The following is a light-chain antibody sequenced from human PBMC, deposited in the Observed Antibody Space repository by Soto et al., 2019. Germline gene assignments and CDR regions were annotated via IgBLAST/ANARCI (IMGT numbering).Light chain of an antibody. CDR1: NTDLGVYGY. CDR2: DVN. V-gene: IGLV2-14*01. CDR3: FSKISGFVYG. Sequence: QSVLAQPASVSGSFGQSITISCSGPNTDLGVYGYVSWYQHQPGKAPKLLIYDVNNRPSGISDRFSGSKSGDTASLTISGLQAEDEADYFCFSKISGFVYGFGTGPKVTX. J-gene: IGLJ1*01.